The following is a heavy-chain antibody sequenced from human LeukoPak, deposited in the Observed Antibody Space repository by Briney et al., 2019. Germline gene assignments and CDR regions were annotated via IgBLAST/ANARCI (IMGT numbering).Heavy chain of an antibody. J-gene: IGHJ4*02. V-gene: IGHV5-51*01. CDR1: GYRFTKSW. D-gene: IGHD5-12*01. CDR2: IYPGDSDT. Sequence: GESLKIPCKGSGYRFTKSWIGWVRQMPGKGLGWMGIIYPGDSDTRYSPSFQGQVTISADKSITTAYLHWSSLKASDTAMYYCARHGYGYYFDYWGQGTLVTVPS. CDR3: ARHGYGYYFDY.